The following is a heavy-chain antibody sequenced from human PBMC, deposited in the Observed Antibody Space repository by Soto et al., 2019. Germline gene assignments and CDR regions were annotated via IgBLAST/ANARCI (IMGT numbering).Heavy chain of an antibody. Sequence: ASETLSLTCTVSGVSISSGGYYWGWIRQPPGKGLEWIGYIYHSGSTYYNPSLKSRVTISVDRSKNQFSLKLSSVTAADTAVYYCARSSEYSSSGAGYYFDYWGQGTLVTVSS. CDR2: IYHSGST. J-gene: IGHJ4*02. D-gene: IGHD6-6*01. V-gene: IGHV4-30-2*01. CDR1: GVSISSGGYY. CDR3: ARSSEYSSSGAGYYFDY.